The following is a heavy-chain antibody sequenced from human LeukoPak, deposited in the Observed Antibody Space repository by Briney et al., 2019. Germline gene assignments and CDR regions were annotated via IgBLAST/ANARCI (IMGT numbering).Heavy chain of an antibody. CDR1: GGTFSSYA. V-gene: IGHV1-69*04. CDR2: IIPILGIA. J-gene: IGHJ6*02. Sequence: SVKVPCKASGGTFSSYAISWVRQAPGQGLEWMGRIIPILGIANYAQKFQGRVTITADKSTSTAYMELSSLRSEDTAVYYCARALAKRNIVVVPAARNYGMDVWGQGTTVTVSS. CDR3: ARALAKRNIVVVPAARNYGMDV. D-gene: IGHD2-2*01.